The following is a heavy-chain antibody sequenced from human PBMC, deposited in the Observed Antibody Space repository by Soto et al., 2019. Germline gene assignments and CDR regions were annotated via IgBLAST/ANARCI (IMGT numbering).Heavy chain of an antibody. Sequence: QVQLVQSGAEVKKPGSSVKVSCKASGGTFSRYTISWVRQAPGQGLGWMGRIIPILGIANYAEKFQGRVTITAHKCTSTAYMELSSLRSEDTAVYYCPNATPPGRIVVVINPYYYGMDVWGQGTTVTVSS. D-gene: IGHD3-22*01. CDR3: PNATPPGRIVVVINPYYYGMDV. CDR2: IIPILGIA. CDR1: GGTFSRYT. J-gene: IGHJ6*02. V-gene: IGHV1-69*02.